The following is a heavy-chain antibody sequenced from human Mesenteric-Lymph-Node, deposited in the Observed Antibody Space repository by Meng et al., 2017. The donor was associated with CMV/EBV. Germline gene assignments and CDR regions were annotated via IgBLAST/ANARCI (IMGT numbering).Heavy chain of an antibody. V-gene: IGHV4-59*01. Sequence: GSLRLPCTVSGGFISSYYWSWIRQPPGKGLEWIGYHYYNDFSIYNPSLASRVTMSEDTSKNQFSLKLSSVTAADTAVYYCASCAYTFGECDAFDIWGQGTMVTVSS. CDR3: ASCAYTFGECDAFDI. CDR2: HYYNDFS. D-gene: IGHD2-8*01. J-gene: IGHJ3*02. CDR1: GGFISSYY.